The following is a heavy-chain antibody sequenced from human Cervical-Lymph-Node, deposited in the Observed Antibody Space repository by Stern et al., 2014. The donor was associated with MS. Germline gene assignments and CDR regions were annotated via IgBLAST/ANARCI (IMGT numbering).Heavy chain of an antibody. Sequence: QLVQSGGGVVQPGRSLRLSCAASGFSFSSYGMHWVRQAPGKGLEWVTLISHDGSNQYYADSVKGRFTTSRDNTKNKLYLQMNILIADDTAVYYCAKDLDYYDFSSGILYYGMDVWGQGTTVIVSS. CDR1: GFSFSSYG. CDR2: ISHDGSNQ. V-gene: IGHV3-30*18. D-gene: IGHD3-3*01. J-gene: IGHJ6*02. CDR3: AKDLDYYDFSSGILYYGMDV.